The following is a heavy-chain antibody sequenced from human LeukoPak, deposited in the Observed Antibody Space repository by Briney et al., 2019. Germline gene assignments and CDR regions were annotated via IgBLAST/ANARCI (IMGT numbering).Heavy chain of an antibody. CDR2: IFYSGST. CDR3: ARGEWDLLFDY. V-gene: IGHV4-59*01. J-gene: IGHJ4*02. Sequence: PSETLSLTCTVSGGSISGYYWSWIRQPPGKGLEWIGYIFYSGSTNYNPSLKSRVTISEDTSKNQFSLKLSSVTAADTAVYYCARGEWDLLFDYWGQGTLVTVSS. CDR1: GGSISGYY. D-gene: IGHD1-26*01.